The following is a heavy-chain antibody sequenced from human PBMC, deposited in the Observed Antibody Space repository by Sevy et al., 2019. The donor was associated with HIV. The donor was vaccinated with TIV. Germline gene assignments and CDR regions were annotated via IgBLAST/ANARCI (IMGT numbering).Heavy chain of an antibody. CDR1: EFTFSSYE. J-gene: IGHJ3*02. CDR3: AKLRRYNSSWDAFDI. V-gene: IGHV3-48*03. D-gene: IGHD6-13*01. CDR2: ISSSGSTI. Sequence: GGSLRLSCAASEFTFSSYEMNWVRQAPGKGLEWISYISSSGSTIYYADSVKGRFTISRDNAKNSLYLQMNSLRAEDTAVYYCAKLRRYNSSWDAFDIWGQGTIITVSS.